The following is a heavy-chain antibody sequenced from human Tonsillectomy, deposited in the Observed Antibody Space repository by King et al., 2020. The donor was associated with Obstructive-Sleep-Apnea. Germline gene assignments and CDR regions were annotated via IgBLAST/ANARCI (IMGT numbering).Heavy chain of an antibody. CDR2: ISYDASNK. CDR1: GFTFRKHA. V-gene: IGHV3-30*14. J-gene: IGHJ4*02. D-gene: IGHD4-17*01. Sequence: VQLVESGGSVVQPGRSLRLSCAASGFTFRKHAMHWVRQAPGTGLEWVAVISYDASNKYYADSVKGRFTISRDNSKNTLYLQMNSLRVEETAEYYCAREEYGDLYFDYWGQGTLVTVSS. CDR3: AREEYGDLYFDY.